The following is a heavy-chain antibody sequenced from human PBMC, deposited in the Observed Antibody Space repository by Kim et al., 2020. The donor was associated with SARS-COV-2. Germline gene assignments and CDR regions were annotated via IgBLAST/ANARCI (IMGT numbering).Heavy chain of an antibody. J-gene: IGHJ4*02. Sequence: QKFQGRVTMTRDTSISTAYMELSRLRSDDTAVYYCARVKYYYDSSGYLNYWGQGTLVTVSS. V-gene: IGHV1-2*02. CDR3: ARVKYYYDSSGYLNY. D-gene: IGHD3-22*01.